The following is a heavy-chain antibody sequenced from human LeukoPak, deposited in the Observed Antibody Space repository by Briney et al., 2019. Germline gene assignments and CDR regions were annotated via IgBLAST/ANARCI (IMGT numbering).Heavy chain of an antibody. D-gene: IGHD5-12*01. CDR2: IYSSGNT. CDR1: GFTFSSSAM. V-gene: IGHV4-59*04. J-gene: IGHJ4*02. Sequence: GSLRLSCAASGFTFSSSAMSWVRQSPGKGLEWIGNIYSSGNTYYNASLKSRVTMYIDTSKNQFSLKLSSVTAADTAMYYCAKSNGYGLIDYWGQGTLVTVSS. CDR3: AKSNGYGLIDY.